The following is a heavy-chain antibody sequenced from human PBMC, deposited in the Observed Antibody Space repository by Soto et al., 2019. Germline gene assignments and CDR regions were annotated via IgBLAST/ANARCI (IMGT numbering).Heavy chain of an antibody. D-gene: IGHD3-3*01. J-gene: IGHJ3*01. V-gene: IGHV3-49*03. CDR1: GFTLRDYP. CDR2: IRTAAYGGTT. CDR3: ARAIRLSGDAFDV. Sequence: SQRLSCTASGFTLRDYPMSWFRQAPGKGLEWIAYIRTAAYGGTTEYAASMKDRFTISRDDSETIASLQMNSLKTEDTALYYCARAIRLSGDAFDVWGQGTMVTVSS.